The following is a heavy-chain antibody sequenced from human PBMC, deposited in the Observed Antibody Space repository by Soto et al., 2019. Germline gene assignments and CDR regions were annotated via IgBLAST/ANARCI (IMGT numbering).Heavy chain of an antibody. V-gene: IGHV3-30*18. CDR2: ISYDGSNK. Sequence: QVQLVESGGGVVQPGRSLRLSCAASGFIFRSYGMHWVRKAPGKGLEWVAAISYDGSNKFYVDPVKGRFTISRDNSKNTVDLQMNSLRVEDTAVFYCAKDTYYHDSSGYYTLDYWGQGTLVTVSS. J-gene: IGHJ4*02. CDR1: GFIFRSYG. CDR3: AKDTYYHDSSGYYTLDY. D-gene: IGHD3-22*01.